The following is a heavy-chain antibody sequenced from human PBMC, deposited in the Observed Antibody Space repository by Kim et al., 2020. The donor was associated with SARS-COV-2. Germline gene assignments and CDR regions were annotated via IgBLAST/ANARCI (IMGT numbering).Heavy chain of an antibody. J-gene: IGHJ6*02. CDR3: ARESSSGGYYDGMDV. CDR1: GFTLSSYW. D-gene: IGHD6-25*01. V-gene: IGHV3-7*01. Sequence: GGSLRLSCAASGFTLSSYWMSWVRQAPGKGLEWVANIKKDGSEKYYVDSVKGRFTISRDNAKNSLYLQMKSLRAEDTAVYYCARESSSGGYYDGMDVWGQGTTVTVFS. CDR2: IKKDGSEK.